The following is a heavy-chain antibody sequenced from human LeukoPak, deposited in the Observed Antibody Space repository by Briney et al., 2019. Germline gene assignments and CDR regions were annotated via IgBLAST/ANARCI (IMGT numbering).Heavy chain of an antibody. CDR2: IKQDGSEK. D-gene: IGHD3-9*01. V-gene: IGHV3-7*01. J-gene: IGHJ6*03. Sequence: GGSLRLSCAASGFTFSSYWMSWVRQAPGKGLEWVANIKQDGSEKYYVDSVKGRFTISRDNAKNSLYLQMNSLRAEDTAVYYCARDRRYFDWSHYYYYYYMDVWGKGTTVTVSS. CDR1: GFTFSSYW. CDR3: ARDRRYFDWSHYYYYYYMDV.